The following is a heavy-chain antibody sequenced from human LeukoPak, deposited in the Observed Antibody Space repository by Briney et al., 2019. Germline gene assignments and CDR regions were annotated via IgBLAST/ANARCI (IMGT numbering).Heavy chain of an antibody. CDR3: AKVLSFRCFDWVLYVDH. J-gene: IGHJ4*02. V-gene: IGHV3-23*01. CDR1: GFTFSNYA. CDR2: LSGSGDTT. D-gene: IGHD3-9*01. Sequence: GGSLRLSCAVSGFTFSNYAMSWVRQAPGKGLEWVSSLSGSGDTTYYAVSVKGRFTISRDNSKNTLYLQLNSLRVEDTAVYYCAKVLSFRCFDWVLYVDHWVQGTLVTDSS.